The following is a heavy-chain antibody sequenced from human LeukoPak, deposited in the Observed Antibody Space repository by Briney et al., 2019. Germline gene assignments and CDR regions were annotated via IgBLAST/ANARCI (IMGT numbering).Heavy chain of an antibody. Sequence: GGSLRLSCAASGFTFSNYWMHWVRQAPGKGLVWVSRINSDGINTSYADSVKGRFTISRDNSKNTLYLQMNSLRAEDTAVYYCAKDQLVGATVVFDYWGQGTLVTVSS. V-gene: IGHV3-74*01. CDR3: AKDQLVGATVVFDY. CDR1: GFTFSNYW. D-gene: IGHD1-26*01. CDR2: INSDGINT. J-gene: IGHJ4*02.